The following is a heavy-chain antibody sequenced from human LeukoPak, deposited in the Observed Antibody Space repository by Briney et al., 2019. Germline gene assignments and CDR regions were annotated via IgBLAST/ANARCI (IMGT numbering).Heavy chain of an antibody. CDR3: ARCLNGGYGPSRRRTARFDP. Sequence: SETLSLTCTVSGYSISSGYYWGWIRQPPGKGLEWIGSISHSGSTYYKPSLKSRVTISVDTSKNQFSLKLSSVTAADTAVYYCARCLNGGYGPSRRRTARFDPWGQGTLVTVSS. V-gene: IGHV4-38-2*02. CDR1: GYSISSGYY. CDR2: ISHSGST. D-gene: IGHD5-12*01. J-gene: IGHJ5*02.